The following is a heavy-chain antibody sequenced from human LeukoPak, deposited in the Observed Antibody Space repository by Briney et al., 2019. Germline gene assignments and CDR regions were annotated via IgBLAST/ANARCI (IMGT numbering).Heavy chain of an antibody. Sequence: GGSLRLSCAASGFTFDDYAMHWVRQAPGKGLEWVSGISWNSGSIGYADSVKGRFTISRDNAKNSLYLQMNSLRAEDTAVYYCARGGVTGYSSSWYVSALPALDPWGQGTLVTVSS. J-gene: IGHJ5*02. CDR2: ISWNSGSI. V-gene: IGHV3-9*01. D-gene: IGHD6-13*01. CDR1: GFTFDDYA. CDR3: ARGGVTGYSSSWYVSALPALDP.